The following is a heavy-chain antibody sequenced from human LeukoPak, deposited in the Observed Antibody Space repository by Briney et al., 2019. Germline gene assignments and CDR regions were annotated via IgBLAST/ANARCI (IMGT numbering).Heavy chain of an antibody. J-gene: IGHJ4*02. CDR2: IKQDGSVK. D-gene: IGHD3-22*01. V-gene: IGHV3-7*01. CDR1: GFTFSSYW. CDR3: ARLYDSRDYLAFDY. Sequence: GGSLRLSCAASGFTFSSYWMGWVRQAPGKALEWVANIKQDGSVKFYEDSVKGRFTLSRDNARNSLYLQMDSLRAEDTAVYYCARLYDSRDYLAFDYWGQGILVTVSS.